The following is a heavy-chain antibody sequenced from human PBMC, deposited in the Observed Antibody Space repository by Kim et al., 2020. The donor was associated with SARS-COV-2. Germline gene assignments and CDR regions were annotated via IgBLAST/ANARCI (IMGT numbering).Heavy chain of an antibody. V-gene: IGHV3-15*01. CDR3: TKARWRYLDWHS. D-gene: IGHD3-9*01. J-gene: IGHJ4*02. Sequence: DYAAHVKGRFTISRDDSKNTLYLQMNRLNTEDTAVYYWTKARWRYLDWHSWGQGTLVTVSS.